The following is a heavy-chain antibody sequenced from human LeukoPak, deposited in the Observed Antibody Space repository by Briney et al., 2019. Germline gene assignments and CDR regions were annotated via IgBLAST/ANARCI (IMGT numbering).Heavy chain of an antibody. D-gene: IGHD3-22*01. CDR2: INHSGST. Sequence: PSETLSLTCAVYGGSFSGYYWGWIRQPPGKGLEWIGEINHSGSTNYNPSLKSRVTISVDTSKNQFSLKLSSVTAADTAVYYCAREDYYDSSGYFHYWGQGTLVTVSS. J-gene: IGHJ4*02. V-gene: IGHV4-34*01. CDR3: AREDYYDSSGYFHY. CDR1: GGSFSGYY.